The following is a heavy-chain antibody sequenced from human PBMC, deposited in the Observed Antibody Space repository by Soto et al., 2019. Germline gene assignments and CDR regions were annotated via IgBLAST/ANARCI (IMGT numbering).Heavy chain of an antibody. CDR2: IYYSGST. CDR1: GGSVSGGNYY. CDR3: ARDTKEYYYDSSGYYLGYYYYGMDV. V-gene: IGHV4-61*01. J-gene: IGHJ6*02. D-gene: IGHD3-22*01. Sequence: SETLSLTCTVSGGSVSGGNYYWSWIRQPPGKGLEWIGYIYYSGSTNYNPSLMSRVTLSVDTSKNQFSLNLSSVTAADTAVYYCARDTKEYYYDSSGYYLGYYYYGMDVWGQGTTVTVSS.